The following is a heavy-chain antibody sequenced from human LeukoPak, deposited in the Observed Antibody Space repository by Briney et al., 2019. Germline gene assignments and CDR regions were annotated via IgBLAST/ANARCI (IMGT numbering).Heavy chain of an antibody. D-gene: IGHD3-10*01. CDR3: ARLTMVRGEYLGHGMDV. CDR2: ISAYNGNT. V-gene: IGHV1-18*04. CDR1: GYTFTGYY. J-gene: IGHJ6*02. Sequence: ASVKVSCKASGYTFTGYYLHWVRQAPGQGREWMGWISAYNGNTNYAQKLQGRVTMTTDTSTSTAYMELRSLRSDDTAVYYCARLTMVRGEYLGHGMDVWGQGTTVTVSS.